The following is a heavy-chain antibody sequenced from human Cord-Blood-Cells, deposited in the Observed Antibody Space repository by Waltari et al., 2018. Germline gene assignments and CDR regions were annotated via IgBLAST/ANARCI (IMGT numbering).Heavy chain of an antibody. CDR3: ARGKGYCSSTSCYSYYYYYMDV. CDR2: INHSGST. D-gene: IGHD2-2*01. Sequence: QVQLQQWGAGLLKPSETLSLTCAVYGGSFSGSYWSWIRQPPGKGLEWIGEINHSGSTNYNPSLKSRVTISVDTSKNQFSLKLSSVTAADTAVYYCARGKGYCSSTSCYSYYYYYMDVWGKGTTVTVSS. V-gene: IGHV4-34*01. J-gene: IGHJ6*03. CDR1: GGSFSGSY.